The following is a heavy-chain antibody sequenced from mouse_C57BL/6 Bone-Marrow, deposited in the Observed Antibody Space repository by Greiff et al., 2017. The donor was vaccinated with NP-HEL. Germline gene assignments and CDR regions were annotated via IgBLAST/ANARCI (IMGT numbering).Heavy chain of an antibody. D-gene: IGHD2-1*01. J-gene: IGHJ3*01. Sequence: EVQVVESGGGLVQPKGSLKLSCAASGFSFNTYAMNWVRQAPGKGLEWVARIRSKSNNYATYYADSVKDRFTISRDDSESMLYLQMNNLKTEDTAMYYCVRHGDGNSFAYWGQGTLVTVSA. CDR2: IRSKSNNYAT. CDR3: VRHGDGNSFAY. CDR1: GFSFNTYA. V-gene: IGHV10-1*01.